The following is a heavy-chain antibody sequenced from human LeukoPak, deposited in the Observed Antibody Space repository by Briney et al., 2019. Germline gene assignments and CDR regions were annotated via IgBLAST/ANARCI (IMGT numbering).Heavy chain of an antibody. CDR2: ISSSSSYI. CDR3: ARDPGYSYGLRSAAASMDV. D-gene: IGHD5-18*01. CDR1: GFTFSSYS. V-gene: IGHV3-21*01. Sequence: GGSLRLSCAASGFTFSSYSMNWVRQAPGKGLEWVSSISSSSSYIYYADSVKGRFTISRDNAKNSLYLQMNSLRAEDTAVYYCARDPGYSYGLRSAAASMDVWGQGTTVTVSS. J-gene: IGHJ6*02.